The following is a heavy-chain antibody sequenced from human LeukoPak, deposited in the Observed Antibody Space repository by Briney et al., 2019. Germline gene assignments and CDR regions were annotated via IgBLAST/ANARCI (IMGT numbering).Heavy chain of an antibody. Sequence: GGSLRLSCAASGFTLSSYWMHWVPQAPGNGLGWVSRISTDGSSTSYADSVKGRFTISRDNGKNTLYLQMNSLRAEDTSVYYCASYLTSIPSCMDGWGQGTTVTVSS. D-gene: IGHD2/OR15-2a*01. V-gene: IGHV3-74*01. CDR1: GFTLSSYW. CDR2: ISTDGSST. J-gene: IGHJ6*02. CDR3: ASYLTSIPSCMDG.